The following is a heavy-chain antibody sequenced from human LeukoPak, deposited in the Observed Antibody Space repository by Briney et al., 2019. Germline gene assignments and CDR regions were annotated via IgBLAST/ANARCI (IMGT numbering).Heavy chain of an antibody. CDR2: IIPILGIA. J-gene: IGHJ4*02. CDR3: ARAPHYYDSSFFDS. CDR1: GGTFSSYT. V-gene: IGHV1-69*02. Sequence: SVKVSCKASGGTFSSYTISWVRQAPGQGLEWMGRIIPILGIANYAQKLQGRVTITADKSTSTAYMELSSLRSEDTAVYYCARAPHYYDSSFFDSWGQGTLVTVSS. D-gene: IGHD3-22*01.